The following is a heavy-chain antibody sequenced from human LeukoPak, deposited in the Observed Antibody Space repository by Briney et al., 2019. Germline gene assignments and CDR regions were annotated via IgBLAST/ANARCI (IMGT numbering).Heavy chain of an antibody. D-gene: IGHD3-10*01. Sequence: PGGSLRLSCAASGFTFSGYGMHWVRQAPGKGLEWVAFIRYDGSNKYYADSVKGRFTISRDNSKNTLYLQMNSLRAEDTAVYYCAKANYYGSGSLYPPPFDYWGQGTLVTISS. CDR1: GFTFSGYG. V-gene: IGHV3-30*02. CDR3: AKANYYGSGSLYPPPFDY. CDR2: IRYDGSNK. J-gene: IGHJ4*02.